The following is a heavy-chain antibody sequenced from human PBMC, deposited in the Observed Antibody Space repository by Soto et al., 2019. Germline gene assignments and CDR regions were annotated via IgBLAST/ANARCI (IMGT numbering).Heavy chain of an antibody. CDR3: ARPSADSSGYYYGFDY. CDR2: INAGNGNT. CDR1: RYTFTNYA. V-gene: IGHV1-3*01. Sequence: QVQLVQSGAEVKKPGASVKVSCKASRYTFTNYAMHWVRQAPGQSLEWMGWINAGNGNTKYSQNFQGIVTLTRDTSASTAYMELSSLRSEDTALYYCARPSADSSGYYYGFDYWGQGTLFTVSS. D-gene: IGHD3-22*01. J-gene: IGHJ4*02.